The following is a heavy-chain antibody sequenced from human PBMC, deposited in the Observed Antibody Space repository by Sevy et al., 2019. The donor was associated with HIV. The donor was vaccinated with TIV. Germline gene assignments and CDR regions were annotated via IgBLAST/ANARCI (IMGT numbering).Heavy chain of an antibody. CDR1: GFSFSDYY. CDR2: ISSGSSYT. V-gene: IGHV3-11*06. J-gene: IGHJ4*02. D-gene: IGHD4-17*01. Sequence: GGSLRLSCAVSGFSFSDYYMTWIRQAPGKGLEWISYISSGSSYTNYADPVKGRFTISRDNAKNSLYLQMNTLRAGDTAVYYCARSRSNYADYYFDYWGQGTVVTVSS. CDR3: ARSRSNYADYYFDY.